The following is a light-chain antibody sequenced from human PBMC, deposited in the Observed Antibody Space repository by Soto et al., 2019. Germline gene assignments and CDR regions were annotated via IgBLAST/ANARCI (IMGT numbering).Light chain of an antibody. CDR2: GAY. CDR3: QQYGSSRT. Sequence: VLTQSPGTLSLSPGDSATLSCRASETVSGSYLAWYQQKPGQAPRLLIYGAYNRATGIQDRFSGSGSGTEFTLTIRRLEPEDFAVYYCQQYGSSRTFGQGTKVDIK. CDR1: ETVSGSY. V-gene: IGKV3-20*01. J-gene: IGKJ1*01.